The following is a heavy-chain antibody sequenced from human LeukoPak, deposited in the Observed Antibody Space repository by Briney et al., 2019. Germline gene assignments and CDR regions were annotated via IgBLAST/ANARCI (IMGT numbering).Heavy chain of an antibody. CDR3: ARLNLAYVYTSGPNDF. Sequence: SETLSLTCAFYGGSISDYYWSWIRQPPGKGLEWFGEIYHSGSTDYNPSPKSRVTISVDTSKNQLSLKLTSVTAADTAVYFCARLNLAYVYTSGPNDFWGQGTQVTVSS. J-gene: IGHJ4*02. CDR1: GGSISDYY. D-gene: IGHD3-10*01. CDR2: IYHSGST. V-gene: IGHV4-34*01.